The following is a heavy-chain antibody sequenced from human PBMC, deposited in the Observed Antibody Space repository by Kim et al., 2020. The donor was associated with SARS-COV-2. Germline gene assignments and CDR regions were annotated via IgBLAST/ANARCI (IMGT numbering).Heavy chain of an antibody. CDR3: YISALGAANMGV. CDR1: EFTFSTFG. Sequence: GGSLRLSCAASEFTFSTFGLNWARQAPGKGLEWVSTISSLGGANYLDSVKGRFTVSRDNSKNMMYLQMNSLREEDTAIYYCYISALGAANMGVWGQGITV. CDR2: ISSLGGA. V-gene: IGHV3-23*01. D-gene: IGHD6-19*01. J-gene: IGHJ6*02.